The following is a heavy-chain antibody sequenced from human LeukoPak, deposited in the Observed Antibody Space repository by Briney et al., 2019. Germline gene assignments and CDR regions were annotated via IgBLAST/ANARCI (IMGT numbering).Heavy chain of an antibody. D-gene: IGHD4-11*01. CDR1: GFTFDEYA. Sequence: GRSLRLSCAASGFTFDEYAMHWVRQVPGRGLEWVSGVSWNSDIIDYADSVRGRFTISRDNVKNSVSLQMNSLRVEDTAVYYCARDPGYSEFDVWGQGIMVIVSS. J-gene: IGHJ3*01. CDR2: VSWNSDII. CDR3: ARDPGYSEFDV. V-gene: IGHV3-9*01.